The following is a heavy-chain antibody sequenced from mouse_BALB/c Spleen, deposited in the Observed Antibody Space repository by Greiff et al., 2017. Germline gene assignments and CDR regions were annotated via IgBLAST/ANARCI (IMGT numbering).Heavy chain of an antibody. V-gene: IGHV1S16*01. J-gene: IGHJ3*01. CDR1: GYTFTSYW. Sequence: QVQLQQPGAELVKPGASVKLSCKASGYTFTSYWMHCVKLRPGQGFEWIGEINPSNGGTNYNEKFKRKATLTVDKSSSTAYMQLSSLTSEDSAVYYCTRGRAWFAYWGQGTLVTVSA. CDR2: INPSNGGT. CDR3: TRGRAWFAY.